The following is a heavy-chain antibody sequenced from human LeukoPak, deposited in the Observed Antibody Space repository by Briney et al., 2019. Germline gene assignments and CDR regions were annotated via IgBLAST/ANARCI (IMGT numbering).Heavy chain of an antibody. Sequence: PGGSLRLSCAVSGFTFSAYSMTWVRQAPGKALEWVSSIDSGSRDTYYADSVRGRFTISRDNAKNSLYLQMNSLRAEDTAVYYCAKGGSGWYFLDYWGQGTLVTVSS. CDR2: IDSGSRDT. D-gene: IGHD6-19*01. J-gene: IGHJ4*02. CDR3: AKGGSGWYFLDY. V-gene: IGHV3-21*01. CDR1: GFTFSAYS.